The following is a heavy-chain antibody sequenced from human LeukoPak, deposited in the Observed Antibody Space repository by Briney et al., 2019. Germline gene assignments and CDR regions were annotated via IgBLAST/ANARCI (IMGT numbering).Heavy chain of an antibody. CDR3: AREYGDYVRDYYYYMDV. V-gene: IGHV1-2*02. CDR2: INPNSGGT. Sequence: GASVKVSCKASGYTFSGYYMHWVRQAPGQGLEWMGWINPNSGGTNYAQKFQGRVTMTGDTSISTAYMELSRLRSDDTAVYYCAREYGDYVRDYYYYMDVWGKGTTVTVSS. J-gene: IGHJ6*03. D-gene: IGHD4-17*01. CDR1: GYTFSGYY.